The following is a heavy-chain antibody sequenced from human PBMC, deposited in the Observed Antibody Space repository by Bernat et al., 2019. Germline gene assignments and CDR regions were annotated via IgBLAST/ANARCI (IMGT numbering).Heavy chain of an antibody. Sequence: QVQLQESGPGLVKPSQTLSLTCTVSGGSISSGSYYWSWIRQPAGKGLEWIGRIYTSGSTNYNPSLKSRVTISVDTSKNQFSLKLSSVTAADTAVYYCARDRAVRYPPDYYFDYWGQGTLVTVSS. J-gene: IGHJ4*02. D-gene: IGHD4-17*01. V-gene: IGHV4-61*02. CDR1: GGSISSGSYY. CDR2: IYTSGST. CDR3: ARDRAVRYPPDYYFDY.